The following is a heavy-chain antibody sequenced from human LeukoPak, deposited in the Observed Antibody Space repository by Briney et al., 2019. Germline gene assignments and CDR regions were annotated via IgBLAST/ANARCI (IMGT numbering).Heavy chain of an antibody. CDR1: GYIFTSYY. D-gene: IGHD3-10*01. Sequence: ASVKVSCKASGYIFTSYYMHWVRQAPEQGLEWMGIINPSGGSTSYAQKFQGRVTMTRDTSTSTVYMELSSLRSEDTAVYYCARDRSGYYGSGDYYYYGMDVWGQGTTVTVSS. CDR3: ARDRSGYYGSGDYYYYGMDV. CDR2: INPSGGST. V-gene: IGHV1-46*01. J-gene: IGHJ6*02.